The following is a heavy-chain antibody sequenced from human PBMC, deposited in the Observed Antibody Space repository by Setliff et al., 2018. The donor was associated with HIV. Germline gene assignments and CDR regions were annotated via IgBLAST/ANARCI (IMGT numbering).Heavy chain of an antibody. CDR1: GYTLSKYG. Sequence: ASVKVSCKTSGYTLSKYGISWVRQAPGQGLEWMGWISGYNGETKYAQKFQGGLTVTTDTSTSMAYMELRSLRSDDTAIYYCARDLVGHGSGSYHDIPFDHWGQGTLVTVSS. CDR2: ISGYNGET. D-gene: IGHD3-10*01. J-gene: IGHJ4*02. V-gene: IGHV1-18*01. CDR3: ARDLVGHGSGSYHDIPFDH.